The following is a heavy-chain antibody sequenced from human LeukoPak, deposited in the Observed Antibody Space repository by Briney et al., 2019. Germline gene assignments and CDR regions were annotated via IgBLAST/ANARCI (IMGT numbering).Heavy chain of an antibody. CDR1: GGSISSSSYY. J-gene: IGHJ6*03. V-gene: IGHV4-39*07. D-gene: IGHD2-2*01. CDR2: IYYSGST. Sequence: SETLSLTCTVSGGSISSSSYYWGWIRQPPGKGLEWIGSIYYSGSTYYNPSLKSRVTISVDTSKNQFSLKLSSVTAADTAVYYCARATNYYYYYYMDVWGKGTTVTISS. CDR3: ARATNYYYYYYMDV.